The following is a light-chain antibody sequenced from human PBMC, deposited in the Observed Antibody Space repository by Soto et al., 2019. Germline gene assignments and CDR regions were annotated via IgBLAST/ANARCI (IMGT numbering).Light chain of an antibody. CDR1: SSDVGGHNY. Sequence: QSVLTQSPSASGSPGQSVTISCTGTSSDVGGHNYVSWYQHHPGKAPKLIIYEVSKRPSGVPDRFSGSKSGNTASLTVSGLQAEDEAVYYCQAYDYSLTASVFGGGTKLTVL. J-gene: IGLJ3*02. CDR2: EVS. V-gene: IGLV2-8*01. CDR3: QAYDYSLTASV.